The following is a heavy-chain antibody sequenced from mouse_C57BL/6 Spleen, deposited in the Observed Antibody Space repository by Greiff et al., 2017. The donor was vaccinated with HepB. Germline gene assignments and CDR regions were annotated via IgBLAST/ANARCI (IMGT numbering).Heavy chain of an antibody. V-gene: IGHV1-82*01. CDR1: GYAFSSSW. D-gene: IGHD2-10*01. CDR2: IYPGDGDT. J-gene: IGHJ4*01. Sequence: QVQLQQSGPELVKPGASVKISCKASGYAFSSSWMNWVKQRPGKGLEWIGRIYPGDGDTNYNGKFKGKATLTADKSSSTAYMQLSSLTSEDSAVYFCARYPYSRAMDYWGQGTSVTVSS. CDR3: ARYPYSRAMDY.